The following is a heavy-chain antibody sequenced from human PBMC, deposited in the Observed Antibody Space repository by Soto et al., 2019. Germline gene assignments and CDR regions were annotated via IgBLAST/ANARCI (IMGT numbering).Heavy chain of an antibody. J-gene: IGHJ4*02. CDR1: GFTFSSYA. CDR3: ANGTSSWPYFYDY. V-gene: IGHV3-23*01. Sequence: EVQLLESGGGLVQPGGSLRLSCAASGFTFSSYAMTWVRQAPGKGLEWVSSFIGSGSNTYYADSVKGRFTISRDNSKNTLYLQMNSLRAEDTAVYSCANGTSSWPYFYDYWGQGTLVTVSS. D-gene: IGHD6-13*01. CDR2: FIGSGSNT.